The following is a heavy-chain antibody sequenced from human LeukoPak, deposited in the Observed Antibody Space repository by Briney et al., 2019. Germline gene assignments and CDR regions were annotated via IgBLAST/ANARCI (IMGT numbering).Heavy chain of an antibody. J-gene: IGHJ3*02. CDR2: ISWNSGSI. D-gene: IGHD3-22*01. Sequence: GGSLRLSCAASGFTFDDYAMHWVRQAPGKGLEWVSGISWNSGSIGYADSVKGRFTISRDNAKNSLYLQMNSLRAEDTALYYCAKDKGDYYDSSGPGAFDIRGQGTMVTVSS. CDR1: GFTFDDYA. CDR3: AKDKGDYYDSSGPGAFDI. V-gene: IGHV3-9*01.